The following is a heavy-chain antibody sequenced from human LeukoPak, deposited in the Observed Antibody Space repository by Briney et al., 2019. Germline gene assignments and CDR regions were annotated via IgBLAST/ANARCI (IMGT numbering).Heavy chain of an antibody. V-gene: IGHV7-4-1*02. CDR2: INTNTGNP. D-gene: IGHD3-10*01. J-gene: IGHJ6*02. Sequence: ASVKVSCKASGYTFTSYAMNWVRQAPGQGLEWMGWINTNTGNPTYAQGFTGRFVFSLGTSVSTAYLQISSLKAEDTAVYYCAFKYYYGSGTLLEYYYGMDVWGQGTTVTVSS. CDR1: GYTFTSYA. CDR3: AFKYYYGSGTLLEYYYGMDV.